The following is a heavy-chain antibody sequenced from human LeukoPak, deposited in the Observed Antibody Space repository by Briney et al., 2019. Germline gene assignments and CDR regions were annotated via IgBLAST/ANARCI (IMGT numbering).Heavy chain of an antibody. CDR3: ARQPDGGSHYPGPFDY. V-gene: IGHV4-39*01. D-gene: IGHD1-26*01. J-gene: IGHJ4*02. CDR1: GASITNGSFY. CDR2: IFYSGST. Sequence: PSETLSLTCTVSGASITNGSFYWGWIRQPPGKGLEWIGSIFYSGSTYYSPSLKSRVTISVDTSMNQVSLSLTSVTAADTAIYYCARQPDGGSHYPGPFDYWGQGTLVTVSS.